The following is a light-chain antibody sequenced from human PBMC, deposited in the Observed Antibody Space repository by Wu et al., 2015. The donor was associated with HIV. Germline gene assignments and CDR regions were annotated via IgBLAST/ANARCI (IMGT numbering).Light chain of an antibody. CDR2: DAS. CDR1: QSVSSY. J-gene: IGKJ2*01. CDR3: QQYVGSPYT. Sequence: EIVLTQSPATLSLSPGERATLSCRASQSVSSYLAWYQQKPGQAPRLLIYDASNRATGIPARFSGSGSETDFTLTITRLEPEDFAVYYCQQYVGSPYTFGQGTNLEIK. V-gene: IGKV3-11*01.